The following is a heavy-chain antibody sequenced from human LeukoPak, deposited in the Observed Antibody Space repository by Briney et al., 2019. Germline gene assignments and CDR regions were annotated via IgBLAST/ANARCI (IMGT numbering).Heavy chain of an antibody. CDR2: INPDGGGT. V-gene: IGHV1-46*01. Sequence: ASVKVSCKASGYTFTSYYVHWVRQAPGQGLEWMGIINPDGGGTTYAQKFQDRVTMTRVTSTSTVYMELSSLRSEDTALYYCARETVVEAGANYFDYWGQGTLVTVSS. J-gene: IGHJ4*02. CDR1: GYTFTSYY. D-gene: IGHD2-15*01. CDR3: ARETVVEAGANYFDY.